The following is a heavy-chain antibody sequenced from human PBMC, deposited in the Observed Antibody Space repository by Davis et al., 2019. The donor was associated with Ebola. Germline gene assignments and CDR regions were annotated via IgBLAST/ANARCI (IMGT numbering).Heavy chain of an antibody. V-gene: IGHV3-23*01. Sequence: GESLKISCVASGFTFSSYAMSWVRQAPGKGLEWVSGISGSSTYYADSVTGRFTISRDNSKNTVYLQMTSLRAEETAIYYCEKEVSNHLGQGTRVTVSS. D-gene: IGHD5/OR15-5a*01. CDR1: GFTFSSYA. J-gene: IGHJ4*02. CDR2: ISGSST. CDR3: EKEVSNH.